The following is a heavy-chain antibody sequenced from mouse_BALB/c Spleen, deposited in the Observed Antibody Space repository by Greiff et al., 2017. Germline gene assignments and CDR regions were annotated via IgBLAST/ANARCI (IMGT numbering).Heavy chain of an antibody. CDR1: GYSFTSYW. D-gene: IGHD3-3*01. Sequence: VQLQQPGAELVRPGASVKMSCKASGYSFTSYWMHWVKQRPGQGLEWIGAIYPGNSDTSYNQKFKGKAKLTAVTSASTAYMELSSLTNEDSAVYYCTRGWDFYAMDYWGQGTSVTVSS. CDR2: IYPGNSDT. CDR3: TRGWDFYAMDY. V-gene: IGHV1-5*01. J-gene: IGHJ4*01.